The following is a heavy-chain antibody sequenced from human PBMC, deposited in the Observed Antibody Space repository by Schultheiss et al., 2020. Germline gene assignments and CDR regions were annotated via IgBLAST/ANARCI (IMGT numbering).Heavy chain of an antibody. D-gene: IGHD2-2*02. CDR2: IYPGGSAT. V-gene: IGHV5-51*01. Sequence: GESLKISCKGSGYSFTGYWIGWVRQMPGKGLEWMGIIYPGGSATRYSPSFQGQVTISADKSISTAYLQWSSLKDSYTAMYYCARLGCSSTSCYRNYYYYYMDVWGKGTTV. J-gene: IGHJ6*03. CDR3: ARLGCSSTSCYRNYYYYYMDV. CDR1: GYSFTGYW.